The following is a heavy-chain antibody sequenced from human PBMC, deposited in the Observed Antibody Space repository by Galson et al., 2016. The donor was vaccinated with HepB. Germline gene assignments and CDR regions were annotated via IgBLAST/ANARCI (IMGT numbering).Heavy chain of an antibody. V-gene: IGHV3-23*01. CDR2: ISDTGSHT. J-gene: IGHJ4*02. D-gene: IGHD3-16*01. CDR3: GKHGGFDY. Sequence: SLRLSCAASGFTFSNYAMSWVRQAPGTGLERASDISDTGSHTYYAGSVKGRFTISRDNSKNTLYLYMNSLRAGDTAVYYCGKHGGFDYWGQGALVTVSS. CDR1: GFTFSNYA.